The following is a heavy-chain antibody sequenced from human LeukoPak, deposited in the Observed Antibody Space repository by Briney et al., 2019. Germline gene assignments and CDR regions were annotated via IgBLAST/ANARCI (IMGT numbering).Heavy chain of an antibody. CDR1: GGSISSHY. CDR3: ARHTREPPYYYYYGMDV. D-gene: IGHD1-26*01. CDR2: IYYSGST. J-gene: IGHJ6*02. V-gene: IGHV4-59*08. Sequence: YPSETLSLTCTVSGGSISSHYWSWIRQPPGKGLEWIGYIYYSGSTNYNPSLKSRVTISVDTSKNQFSLKLSSVTAADTAVYYCARHTREPPYYYYYGMDVWGQGTTVTVSS.